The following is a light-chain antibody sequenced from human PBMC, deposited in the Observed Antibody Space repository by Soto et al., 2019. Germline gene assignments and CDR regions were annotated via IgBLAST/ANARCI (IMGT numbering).Light chain of an antibody. CDR1: SSDVGGYNY. J-gene: IGLJ1*01. V-gene: IGLV2-14*01. Sequence: QSALTQPASVSGSPGQSITISCTGTSSDVGGYNYVSWYQQHPGKAPKLMIYDVSNRPSGVSNRFSGSKSDNTASLTISGLQAEDEADYYCSSYTSSSRVFGTGTKLTVL. CDR2: DVS. CDR3: SSYTSSSRV.